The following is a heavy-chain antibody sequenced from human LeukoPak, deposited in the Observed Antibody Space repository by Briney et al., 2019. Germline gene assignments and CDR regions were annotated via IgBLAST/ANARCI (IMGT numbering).Heavy chain of an antibody. J-gene: IGHJ4*02. D-gene: IGHD6-19*01. V-gene: IGHV3-30*04. CDR2: ISYDGSNK. CDR3: AGREVAVAGNYFDY. Sequence: PGGSLRLSCAASGFTFSSYAMHWVRQAPGKGLEWVAVISYDGSNKYYADSVKGRFTISRDNSKNTLYLQMNSLRAEDTAVYYCAGREVAVAGNYFDYLGQGTLVTVSS. CDR1: GFTFSSYA.